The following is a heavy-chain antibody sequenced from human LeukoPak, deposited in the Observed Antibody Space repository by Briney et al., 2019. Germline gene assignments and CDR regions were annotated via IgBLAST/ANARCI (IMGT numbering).Heavy chain of an antibody. D-gene: IGHD5-12*01. Sequence: KSSETLSLTCTVSGGSISSGSYYWGWIRQPAGKGLEWIGRIYTSGSTNYNPSLKSRVTISVDKSKNQFSLKLSSVTAADTAVYYCARDGLNIRAPTPNIVAPIYGFKVYPCWYFDLWGRGTLVTVSS. CDR1: GGSISSGSYY. J-gene: IGHJ2*01. CDR2: IYTSGST. V-gene: IGHV4-61*02. CDR3: ARDGLNIRAPTPNIVAPIYGFKVYPCWYFDL.